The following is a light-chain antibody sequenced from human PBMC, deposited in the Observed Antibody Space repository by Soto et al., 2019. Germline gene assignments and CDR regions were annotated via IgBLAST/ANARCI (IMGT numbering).Light chain of an antibody. CDR3: QHYGDWPLT. J-gene: IGKJ4*01. Sequence: EIVVTQSPATLSVSPGERATLSCRASQSVGNNFAWYQQKPGQAPRLLIFATSTRATGVPARFSGSRSGTEFTLTISSLQSEDFAVYYCQHYGDWPLTFGGGAKVEIE. V-gene: IGKV3-15*01. CDR2: ATS. CDR1: QSVGNN.